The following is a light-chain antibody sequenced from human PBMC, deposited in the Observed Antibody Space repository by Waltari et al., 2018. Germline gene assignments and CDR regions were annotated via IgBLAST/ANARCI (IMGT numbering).Light chain of an antibody. CDR3: QQYYSTPPIT. Sequence: DLVMTQSPDSLAVSLGERATINCKSSQSIFYSAINKNYLAWYQQKPGQPPKLLIYWASTRESGVPDRFTGSGSGTDFTLTISSLQAEDVAVYYCQQYYSTPPITFGQGTRLEIK. V-gene: IGKV4-1*01. CDR1: QSIFYSAINKNY. CDR2: WAS. J-gene: IGKJ5*01.